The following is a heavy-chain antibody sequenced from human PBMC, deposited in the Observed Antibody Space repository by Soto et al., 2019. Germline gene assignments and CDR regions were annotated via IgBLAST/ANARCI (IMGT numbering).Heavy chain of an antibody. CDR3: AIHSYSSSWYMGWDY. V-gene: IGHV5-51*01. CDR2: IYPGDSDT. D-gene: IGHD6-13*01. Sequence: GESLKISCKGSGSSFTSYWIGWVRQMPGKGLEWMGIIYPGDSDTRYSQSFKGQVTISADKSISTAYLQWSSLKASDTAMYYCAIHSYSSSWYMGWDYWGQGTLVTVSS. CDR1: GSSFTSYW. J-gene: IGHJ4*02.